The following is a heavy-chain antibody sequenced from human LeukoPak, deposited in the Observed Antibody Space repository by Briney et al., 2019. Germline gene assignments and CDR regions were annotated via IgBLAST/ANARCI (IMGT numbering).Heavy chain of an antibody. CDR2: IKSKADGGTT. J-gene: IGHJ6*03. CDR3: AKGGAVSSKSITMIRGTRRYYYYMDV. V-gene: IGHV3-15*01. CDR1: GFTFSNTW. D-gene: IGHD3-10*01. Sequence: GGSLRLSCAASGFTFSNTWMSWARQAPGKGLEWVGHIKSKADGGTTDYAAPVKGRFTISRDDSKNTLYLQMNRLRAEDTAVYYCAKGGAVSSKSITMIRGTRRYYYYMDVWGKGTTVTISS.